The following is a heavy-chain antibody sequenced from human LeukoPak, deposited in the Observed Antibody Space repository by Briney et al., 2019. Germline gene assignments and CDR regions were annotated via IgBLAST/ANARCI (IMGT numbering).Heavy chain of an antibody. V-gene: IGHV3-7*01. CDR2: IKQDGSEK. CDR3: ASRNSLFI. J-gene: IGHJ4*02. D-gene: IGHD4-23*01. Sequence: GGSLRLSCAASGFTFSSYEMNWVRQAPGKGLEWVANIKQDGSEKYYVDSVKGRFTISRDNAKNSLYLQMNSLRAEDTAVYYCASRNSLFIWGQGTLVTVSS. CDR1: GFTFSSYE.